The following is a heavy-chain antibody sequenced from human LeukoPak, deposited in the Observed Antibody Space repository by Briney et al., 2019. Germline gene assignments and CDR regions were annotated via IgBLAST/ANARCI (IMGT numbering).Heavy chain of an antibody. Sequence: SSETLSLTCIVSGGSISSSSYYWGWIRQPPGKGLEWIGSIYYSGSTYYNPSLKSRVTISVDTSKNQFSLKLSSVTAADTAVYYCARHRNEYDYGDYQVIDYWGQGTLVTVSS. V-gene: IGHV4-39*01. CDR1: GGSISSSSYY. CDR3: ARHRNEYDYGDYQVIDY. D-gene: IGHD4-17*01. CDR2: IYYSGST. J-gene: IGHJ4*02.